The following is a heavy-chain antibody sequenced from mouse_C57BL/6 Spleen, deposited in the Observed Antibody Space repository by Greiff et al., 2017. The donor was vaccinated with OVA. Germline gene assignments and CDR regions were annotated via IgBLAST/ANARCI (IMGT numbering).Heavy chain of an antibody. CDR2: ISYDGSN. CDR3: GRDYGSSYPYWYFDV. J-gene: IGHJ1*03. V-gene: IGHV3-6*01. D-gene: IGHD1-1*01. CDR1: GYSITSGYY. Sequence: EVKLVESGPGLVKPSQSLSLTCSVTGYSITSGYYWNWIRQFPGNKLEWMGYISYDGSNNYNPSLKNRISITRDTSKNQFFLKLNSVTTEDTATYYCGRDYGSSYPYWYFDVWGTGTTVTVSS.